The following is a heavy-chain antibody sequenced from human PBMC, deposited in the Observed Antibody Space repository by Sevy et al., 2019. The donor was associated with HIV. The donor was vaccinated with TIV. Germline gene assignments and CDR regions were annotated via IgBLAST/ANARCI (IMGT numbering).Heavy chain of an antibody. CDR1: RFTFSSYG. CDR3: AKDLRDYVWGGFDY. V-gene: IGHV3-30*18. J-gene: IGHJ4*02. D-gene: IGHD3-16*01. Sequence: GGSLRLSCAASRFTFSSYGMHWVRQAPGKGLEWVAVISYDGSNKYYADSVKGRFTISRDNSKNTLYLQMNSLRAEDTAVYYCAKDLRDYVWGGFDYWGQGTLVTVSS. CDR2: ISYDGSNK.